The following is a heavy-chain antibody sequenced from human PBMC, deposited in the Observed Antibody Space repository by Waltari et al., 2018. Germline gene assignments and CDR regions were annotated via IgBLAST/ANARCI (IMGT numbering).Heavy chain of an antibody. V-gene: IGHV3-33*01. CDR1: GFTFNTYG. CDR3: ARDLRKAYSHGWDV. Sequence: QVQLVESGGGVVQPGRSLRLSCAASGFTFNTYGMHWVRQAPGKGLEWVAFLWDDGSNQGYADSVKGRLTISRDNSKNTLYLQMNSLRVDDTAVYYCARDLRKAYSHGWDVWGQGTTVIVSS. CDR2: LWDDGSNQ. J-gene: IGHJ6*02. D-gene: IGHD5-18*01.